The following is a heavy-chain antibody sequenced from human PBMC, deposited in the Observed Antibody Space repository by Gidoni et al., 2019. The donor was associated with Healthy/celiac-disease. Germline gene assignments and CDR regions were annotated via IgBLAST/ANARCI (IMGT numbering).Heavy chain of an antibody. Sequence: QVQLQQWRAGLLKPSETLSLTCAVYGRSFSGYYWSWIRQPPGKGLEWIGEINHSGSTNYNPSLKSRVTISVDTSKNQFALKLSSVTAADTAVYYCARTNLAVAATDYWGQGTLVTVSS. CDR2: INHSGST. D-gene: IGHD6-19*01. J-gene: IGHJ4*02. CDR1: GRSFSGYY. CDR3: ARTNLAVAATDY. V-gene: IGHV4-34*01.